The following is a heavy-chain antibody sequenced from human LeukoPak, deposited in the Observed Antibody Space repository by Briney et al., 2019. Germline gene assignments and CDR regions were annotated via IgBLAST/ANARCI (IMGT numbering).Heavy chain of an antibody. Sequence: GGSLRLSCAASGFTFSSYAMSWVRQAPEKGLEWVSAISGSGGSTYYADSVKGRFTISRDNSKNTLYLQMNSLRAEDTAVYYCAKELHGSSGYYPDYWGQGALVTVSS. D-gene: IGHD3-22*01. V-gene: IGHV3-23*01. CDR3: AKELHGSSGYYPDY. CDR1: GFTFSSYA. CDR2: ISGSGGST. J-gene: IGHJ4*02.